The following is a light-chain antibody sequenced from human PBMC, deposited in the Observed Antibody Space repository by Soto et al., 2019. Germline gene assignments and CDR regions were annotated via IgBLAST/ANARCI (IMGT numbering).Light chain of an antibody. J-gene: IGLJ1*01. CDR3: QVWDSSSVPYV. Sequence: SYELTQPPSVSVAPGKTATIICGGNNIGSQTVNWYQQKPGQAPVLVIYDDSDRPSGIPERFSGSNSGNTATLTISRVEAGDEADYYCQVWDSSSVPYVFGPGTKLTVL. V-gene: IGLV3-21*04. CDR1: NIGSQT. CDR2: DDS.